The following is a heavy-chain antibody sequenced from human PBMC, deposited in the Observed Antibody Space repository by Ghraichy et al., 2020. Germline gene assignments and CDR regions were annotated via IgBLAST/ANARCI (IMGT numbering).Heavy chain of an antibody. CDR1: GTSISSDTYY. CDR3: ARRRYSYGSIPFDF. D-gene: IGHD5-18*01. V-gene: IGHV4-39*07. CDR2: IYYTEST. Sequence: SETLSLTCTVSGTSISSDTYYWGWFRQHPGKGLEWIGSIYYTESTYYNPSLKNRVLISRDASKNQFSLKVRSVTAADTAVYYCARRRYSYGSIPFDFWGRGTLVTVSS. J-gene: IGHJ4*02.